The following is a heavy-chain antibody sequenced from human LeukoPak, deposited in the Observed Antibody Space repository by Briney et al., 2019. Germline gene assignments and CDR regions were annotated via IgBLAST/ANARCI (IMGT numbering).Heavy chain of an antibody. D-gene: IGHD6-19*01. Sequence: QPGGSLRLSCAASGFTVSKNYMSWVRQAPGKGLEWVSLIYSGGSTYYADSVKGRFTISRDNSKNTLYLQMNSLRADDTAVYYCASGYSSDWAIDYWGQGTLVTVSS. V-gene: IGHV3-53*01. J-gene: IGHJ4*02. CDR1: GFTVSKNY. CDR3: ASGYSSDWAIDY. CDR2: IYSGGST.